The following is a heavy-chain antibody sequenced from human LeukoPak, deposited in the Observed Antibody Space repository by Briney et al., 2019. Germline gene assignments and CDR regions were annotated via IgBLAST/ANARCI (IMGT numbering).Heavy chain of an antibody. V-gene: IGHV3-53*01. D-gene: IGHD6-13*01. CDR1: GFTFDNYG. J-gene: IGHJ4*02. CDR2: IYSGGST. CDR3: AREGDSSSHFDY. Sequence: GGSLRLSCAASGFTFDNYGMSWVRQAPGKGLEWVSVIYSGGSTYYADSVKGRFTISRDNSKNTLYLQMNSLRAEDTAVYYCAREGDSSSHFDYWGQGTLVTVSS.